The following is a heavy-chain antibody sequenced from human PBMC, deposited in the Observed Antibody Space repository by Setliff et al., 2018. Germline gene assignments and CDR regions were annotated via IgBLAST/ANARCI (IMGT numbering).Heavy chain of an antibody. CDR3: ARCLPFLSGYDRGAFDN. J-gene: IGHJ4*02. CDR1: GYTFTRYG. V-gene: IGHV1-18*01. Sequence: GASVKVSCKASGYTFTRYGINWVRQAPGQGLEWVGWISAYNGDTNYAQKFQGRVTMTTDTSTSTAYMDLRSLTSDDTAVYYCARCLPFLSGYDRGAFDNWGQGTLVTSPQ. CDR2: ISAYNGDT. D-gene: IGHD5-12*01.